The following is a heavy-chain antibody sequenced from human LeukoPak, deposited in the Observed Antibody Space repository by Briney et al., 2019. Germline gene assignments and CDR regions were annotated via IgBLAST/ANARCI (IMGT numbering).Heavy chain of an antibody. D-gene: IGHD5-18*01. CDR1: VFTFDDYA. Sequence: PGGSLRLSCAASVFTFDDYAMHWVRQAPGKGLEGVSLISGGGGSTQYADSVKGRFTISRDNSKNSLYLQMNSLRTEDTALYYCAKDITPRGYGYGDYWGQGTLVTVSS. CDR3: AKDITPRGYGYGDY. V-gene: IGHV3-43*02. J-gene: IGHJ4*02. CDR2: ISGGGGST.